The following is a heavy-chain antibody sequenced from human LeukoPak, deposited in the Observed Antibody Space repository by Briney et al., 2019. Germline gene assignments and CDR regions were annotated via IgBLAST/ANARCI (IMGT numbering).Heavy chain of an antibody. D-gene: IGHD3-10*02. Sequence: GGSLRLSCAPSGFTFSSYEMIWPREAPGKGLEWVSYISSSGSTIYYADSVKRRFTISRDNAKNSLYLQMNSLRAEDTAVYYCAELGITMIGGVWGKGTTVTISS. CDR3: AELGITMIGGV. J-gene: IGHJ6*04. CDR2: ISSSGSTI. V-gene: IGHV3-48*03. CDR1: GFTFSSYE.